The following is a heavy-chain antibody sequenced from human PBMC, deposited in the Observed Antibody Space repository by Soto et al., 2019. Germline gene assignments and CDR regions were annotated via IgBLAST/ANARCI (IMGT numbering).Heavy chain of an antibody. CDR3: RIVAYGSGSRARDY. Sequence: QLQLQESGPGLVKPSETLSLTCTVSGGSISSSSYYWGWIRQPPGKGLEWIGSIYYSGRTYYNPSLNLRVPIYVDTSKNQFSLKLRSVTAADTAVYYCRIVAYGSGSRARDYWGQGTLVTVSS. CDR2: IYYSGRT. D-gene: IGHD3-10*01. V-gene: IGHV4-39*01. J-gene: IGHJ4*02. CDR1: GGSISSSSYY.